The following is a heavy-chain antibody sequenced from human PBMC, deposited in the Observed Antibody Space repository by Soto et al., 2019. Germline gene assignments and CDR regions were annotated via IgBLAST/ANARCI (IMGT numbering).Heavy chain of an antibody. J-gene: IGHJ4*02. V-gene: IGHV3-7*03. CDR1: GFTFSSHW. CDR3: ARHRSGWYSRYFDY. CDR2: IRQDGNEK. Sequence: GGSLRLSCTASGFTFSSHWMTWVRQAPGKGLEWVASIRQDGNEKFYVGSVKGRFTISRDNAKKSVYLQMDSLRVEDTAVYYCARHRSGWYSRYFDYWGQGTLVTVSS. D-gene: IGHD6-19*01.